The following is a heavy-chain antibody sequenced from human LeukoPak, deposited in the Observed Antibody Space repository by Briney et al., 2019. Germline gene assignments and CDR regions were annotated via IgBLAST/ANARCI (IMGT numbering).Heavy chain of an antibody. Sequence: GESLKISSKGSGYSFTSYWIGWVRHMPGKGLEWMGIIYPGNSDTRYSPSFQGQVTISADKSISTAYLQWSSLKASDTAMYYCARLTDTARVTYYYYYMDVWGKGTTVTVSS. CDR1: GYSFTSYW. V-gene: IGHV5-51*01. J-gene: IGHJ6*03. D-gene: IGHD5-18*01. CDR3: ARLTDTARVTYYYYYMDV. CDR2: IYPGNSDT.